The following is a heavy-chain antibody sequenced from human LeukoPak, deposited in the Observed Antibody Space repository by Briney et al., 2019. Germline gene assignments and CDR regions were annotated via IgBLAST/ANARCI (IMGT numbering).Heavy chain of an antibody. CDR2: IKSDGSEK. CDR3: ARDGSGQWPIGF. CDR1: GFTFSSKW. V-gene: IGHV3-7*01. Sequence: GGSLRLSCAAAGFTFSSKWMSWVRQAPGKGLEWVANIKSDGSEKYYVDSVKGRFTISRDNAKNSLFLQMNSLRAEDTAVYYCARDGSGQWPIGFWGQGTLVTVSS. D-gene: IGHD3-10*01. J-gene: IGHJ4*02.